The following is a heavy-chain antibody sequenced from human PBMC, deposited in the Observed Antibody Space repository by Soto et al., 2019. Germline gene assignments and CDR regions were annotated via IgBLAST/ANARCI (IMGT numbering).Heavy chain of an antibody. D-gene: IGHD3-16*01. Sequence: EVQLVESGGGLVQPGGSRKLSCEASGFTFSNYNMNWVRQAPGKGLEWLAYIITTRTTIYYADSVKGRFTIARDNVKSSLYLYMNSLRDEDTAVYYCARDRVGLDYWGQGTLVTVSS. CDR1: GFTFSNYN. CDR2: IITTRTTI. V-gene: IGHV3-48*02. CDR3: ARDRVGLDY. J-gene: IGHJ4*02.